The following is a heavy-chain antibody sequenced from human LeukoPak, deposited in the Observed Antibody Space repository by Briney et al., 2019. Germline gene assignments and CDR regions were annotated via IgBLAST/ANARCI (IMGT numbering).Heavy chain of an antibody. J-gene: IGHJ4*02. D-gene: IGHD6-19*01. Sequence: GGSLRLSCSASGFTFNSYAMSWVRQAPGKGLEWVSGISGGGVGTYYADAVKGRFTISRDNSKNTLFLQMNSLRAEDTAVYYCAARNSNGWYWDYWGQGTLVTVSS. CDR3: AARNSNGWYWDY. CDR1: GFTFNSYA. V-gene: IGHV3-23*01. CDR2: ISGGGVGT.